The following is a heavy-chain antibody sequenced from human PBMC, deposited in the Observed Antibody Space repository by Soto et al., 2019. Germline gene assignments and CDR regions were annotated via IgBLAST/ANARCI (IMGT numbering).Heavy chain of an antibody. Sequence: SETLSLTCTVSGGSISSYYWSWIRQPPGKGLEWIGYIFYSGSTNYNPSLKSRVTISVDTSKNQFSLKLSSVTAADTAVYYCARRHSRSLAFWGQGTLVTVSS. V-gene: IGHV4-59*08. D-gene: IGHD6-13*01. CDR2: IFYSGST. CDR1: GGSISSYY. J-gene: IGHJ4*02. CDR3: ARRHSRSLAF.